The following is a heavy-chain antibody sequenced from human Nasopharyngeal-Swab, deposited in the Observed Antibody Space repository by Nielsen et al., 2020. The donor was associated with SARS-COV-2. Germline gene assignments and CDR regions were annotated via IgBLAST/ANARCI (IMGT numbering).Heavy chain of an antibody. Sequence: SQTLSLTCAISGDSVSSNYAAWNWIRQSPSRGLEWLGRTYYRSMWKNDYALSVEGRITISPEPSKNQFSLQLNSLTPEDTAVYYCARIAVAVPPVWGQGTLVTVSS. V-gene: IGHV6-1*01. CDR2: TYYRSMWKN. CDR3: ARIAVAVPPV. CDR1: GDSVSSNYAA. J-gene: IGHJ4*02. D-gene: IGHD6-19*01.